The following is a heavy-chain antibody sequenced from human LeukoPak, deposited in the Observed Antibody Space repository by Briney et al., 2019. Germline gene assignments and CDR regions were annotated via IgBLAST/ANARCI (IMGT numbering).Heavy chain of an antibody. J-gene: IGHJ4*02. Sequence: GGSLRLSCAASGFAFNNYAMTWVRQAPGKGLEWVSNINDNGGQRHYADSVKGRFTISRDNSKNMMFLQMDSLRAEDTAVYYCAKTQWKVGATDHFDYWGQGILVTVSS. V-gene: IGHV3-23*01. CDR1: GFAFNNYA. CDR2: INDNGGQR. D-gene: IGHD1-26*01. CDR3: AKTQWKVGATDHFDY.